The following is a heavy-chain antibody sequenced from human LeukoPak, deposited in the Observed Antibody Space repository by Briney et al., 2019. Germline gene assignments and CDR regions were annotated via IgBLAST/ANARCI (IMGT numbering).Heavy chain of an antibody. CDR2: INLSGST. V-gene: IGHV4-34*01. CDR3: ARLKADIAVADYFDY. J-gene: IGHJ4*02. Sequence: KVSETLSLTCAVYGGSFSGYYWSWIRQPPGKGLEWIGEINLSGSTNYNPSLKSRVTISVDTSKNQFSLKLSSVTAADTAVYYCARLKADIAVADYFDYWGQGTLVTVSS. CDR1: GGSFSGYY. D-gene: IGHD6-19*01.